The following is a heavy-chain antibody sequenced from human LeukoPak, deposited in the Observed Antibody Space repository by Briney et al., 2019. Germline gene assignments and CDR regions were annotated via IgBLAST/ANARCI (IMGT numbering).Heavy chain of an antibody. CDR2: IHHSGST. D-gene: IGHD2/OR15-2a*01. Sequence: SGTLSLTCAVSGGSISSGYWWSWVRQPPGKGLEWVGEIHHSGSTNYNPSLKSRVTISVDKSKNQFSLMLTSVTAADTAVYYCVRNAYYSADYWGQGTLVTVSS. CDR1: GGSISSGYW. CDR3: VRNAYYSADY. V-gene: IGHV4-4*02. J-gene: IGHJ4*02.